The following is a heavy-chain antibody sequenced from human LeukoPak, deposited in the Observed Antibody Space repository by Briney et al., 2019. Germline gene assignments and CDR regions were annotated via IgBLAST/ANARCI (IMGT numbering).Heavy chain of an antibody. CDR2: ISSSSSSI. J-gene: IGHJ6*02. CDR1: GFTFDDYA. V-gene: IGHV3-48*04. CDR3: ARDLWDSNSYYYGMDV. D-gene: IGHD1-26*01. Sequence: GGSLRLSCAASGFTFDDYAMHWVRQAPGKGLEWVSYISSSSSSIYYADSVKGRFTISRDNAKNSLYLQMNSLRAEDTAVYYYARDLWDSNSYYYGMDVWGQGTTVTVSS.